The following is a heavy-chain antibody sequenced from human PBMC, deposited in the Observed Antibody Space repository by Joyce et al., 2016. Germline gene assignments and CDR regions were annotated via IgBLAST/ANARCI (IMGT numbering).Heavy chain of an antibody. CDR3: ARVGNGWFDY. V-gene: IGHV3-48*02. CDR1: GFILSDYR. Sequence: EVRLVESGGGLVRPGGSLRLSCTASGFILSDYRMTWALQAQGKRPEFLSFIDSGGNIVHWAGSVKGRSTFSRDDAKNSLDMQINDRRDEDTAVYYCARVGNGWFDYWGRGTLVIVSS. J-gene: IGHJ5*01. CDR2: IDSGGNIV.